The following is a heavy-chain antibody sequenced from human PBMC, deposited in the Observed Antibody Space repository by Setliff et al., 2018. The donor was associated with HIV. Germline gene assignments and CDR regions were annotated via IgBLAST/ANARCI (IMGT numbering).Heavy chain of an antibody. Sequence: GESLKISCKALDYTFTTYWIGWVRQMPGEGLEWMGITYPDDSNIKYNPSFQNQVTISADKSISTAYLQVNNLKASDTATYYCARRDGRSMNAFEIWGPGTMVTVSS. CDR2: TYPDDSNI. J-gene: IGHJ3*02. CDR3: ARRDGRSMNAFEI. V-gene: IGHV5-51*01. D-gene: IGHD6-13*01. CDR1: DYTFTTYW.